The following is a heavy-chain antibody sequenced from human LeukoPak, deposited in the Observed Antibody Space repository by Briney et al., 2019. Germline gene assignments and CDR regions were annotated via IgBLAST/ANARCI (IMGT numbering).Heavy chain of an antibody. CDR1: GGSINSNSYY. CDR3: ARVVVAAKHLDY. D-gene: IGHD2-15*01. Sequence: TPETLSLTCTVSGGSINSNSYYWGWIRQPPGKGLEWIGSIYYSGSTNYNPSLNSRVTISVDTSKNQFSLKLSSVTAADTAVYYCARVVVAAKHLDYWGQGTLVTVSS. CDR2: IYYSGST. V-gene: IGHV4-39*07. J-gene: IGHJ4*02.